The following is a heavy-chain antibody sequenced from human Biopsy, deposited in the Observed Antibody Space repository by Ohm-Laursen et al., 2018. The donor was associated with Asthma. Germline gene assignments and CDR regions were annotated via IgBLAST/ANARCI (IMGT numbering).Heavy chain of an antibody. D-gene: IGHD3-22*01. V-gene: IGHV4-31*03. CDR1: CGSITSGGYY. Sequence: TLSLTCTVSCGSITSGGYYWSWIRQRPGKGLEWIGFIYYSGSTYYNPSLKSRVSISIDTSKNQFSLKLSSVTAADTAVYYCARAQDYYDSRGYYRSFDYWGQGTLVTVSS. J-gene: IGHJ4*02. CDR3: ARAQDYYDSRGYYRSFDY. CDR2: IYYSGST.